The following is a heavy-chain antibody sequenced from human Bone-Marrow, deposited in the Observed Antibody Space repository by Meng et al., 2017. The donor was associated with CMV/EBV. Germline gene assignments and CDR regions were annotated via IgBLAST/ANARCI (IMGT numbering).Heavy chain of an antibody. CDR2: IITILGIA. CDR1: GGTFSSYT. Sequence: SVKVSCKASGGTFSSYTISWVRQAPGQGLEWMGRIITILGIANYAQKFQGRVTITADKSTSTAYMELSSLRSEDTAVYYCARDRWFDPWGQGPLVTVSS. J-gene: IGHJ5*02. V-gene: IGHV1-69*04. CDR3: ARDRWFDP.